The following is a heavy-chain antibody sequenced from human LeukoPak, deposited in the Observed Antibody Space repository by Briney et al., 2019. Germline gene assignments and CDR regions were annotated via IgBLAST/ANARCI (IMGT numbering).Heavy chain of an antibody. D-gene: IGHD3-22*01. V-gene: IGHV3-23*01. CDR2: IGGGGGST. CDR1: GFTFSSYA. J-gene: IGHJ4*02. CDR3: AKLHSSGFLDY. Sequence: PGGSLRLSCAASGFTFSSYAMSWVRQAPGKGLEWVSAIGGGGGSTYYADSVKGRFTISRDNSKNTLYLQMNSLRAEDTAIYYCAKLHSSGFLDYWGQGTLVTVSS.